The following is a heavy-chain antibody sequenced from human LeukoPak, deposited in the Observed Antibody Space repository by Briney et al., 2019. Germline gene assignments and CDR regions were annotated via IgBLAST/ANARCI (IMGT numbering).Heavy chain of an antibody. V-gene: IGHV4-59*01. D-gene: IGHD6-19*01. J-gene: IGHJ4*02. CDR1: GGFISRYY. CDR3: ARVVAGIDY. Sequence: SETLSLLCTVSGGFISRYYWLWIPELRGKGVEWIGYIYYTGSTNYNPALKSRVTISVDTSKNQFSLKLSSVTAADTAVYYCARVVAGIDYWGQGTLVTVSS. CDR2: IYYTGST.